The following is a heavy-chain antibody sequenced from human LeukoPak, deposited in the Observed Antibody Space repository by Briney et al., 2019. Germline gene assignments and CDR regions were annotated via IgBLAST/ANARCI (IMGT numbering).Heavy chain of an antibody. D-gene: IGHD6-19*01. V-gene: IGHV3-23*01. Sequence: GGSLRLSCAASGFTFSSYAMSWVRQAPGKGLQWVSSISGSGDSTYYADSVKGRFTISRDNSNNTLYLQMNSLRAEDTAVYYCAILIAVAGPATFYWGQGTLVTVSS. CDR2: ISGSGDST. CDR1: GFTFSSYA. J-gene: IGHJ4*02. CDR3: AILIAVAGPATFY.